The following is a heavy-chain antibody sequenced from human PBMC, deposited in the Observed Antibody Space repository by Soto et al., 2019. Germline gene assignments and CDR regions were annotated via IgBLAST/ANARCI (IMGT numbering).Heavy chain of an antibody. CDR1: GGSISSYY. J-gene: IGHJ4*02. CDR2: IYYSGST. CDR3: ARNGDWSGLLPFDY. V-gene: IGHV4-59*08. Sequence: SETLSLTCTVSGGSISSYYWSWIRQPPGKGLEWIGYIYYSGSTNYNPSLKSRVTISVDTSKNQFSLKLSSVTAADTAVYYCARNGDWSGLLPFDYWGQGTLVTVSS. D-gene: IGHD3-3*01.